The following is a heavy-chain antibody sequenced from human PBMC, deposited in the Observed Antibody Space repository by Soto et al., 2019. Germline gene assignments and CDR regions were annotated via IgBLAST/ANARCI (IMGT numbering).Heavy chain of an antibody. CDR1: GYTFSNYA. J-gene: IGHJ6*02. CDR3: ARDLGAFPSDFWSGSHYVYYGMDI. V-gene: IGHV1-3*01. CDR2: INGGNGNT. Sequence: QAQVVQSGAEVKKPGASVKVSCKASGYTFSNYAMHWVRQAPGQRLEWMGWINGGNGNTKYSQKFQGRVTITRDTSASTAYMELSSLIPEDTAVYYCARDLGAFPSDFWSGSHYVYYGMDIWGQGTTVTVSS. D-gene: IGHD3-3*01.